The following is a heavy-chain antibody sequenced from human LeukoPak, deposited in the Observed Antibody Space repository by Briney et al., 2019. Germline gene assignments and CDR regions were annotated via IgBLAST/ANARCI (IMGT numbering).Heavy chain of an antibody. Sequence: PGGSLRLSCAASGFTFSNFAMQWVRQAPGKGLEWVAIVWYDGTKKYYVDSVDGRFTISRDNSKNTLYLQMNGLRAVDTAVYYCAKEPQPWLGAFDVRGQGTMVTVSS. V-gene: IGHV3-33*06. D-gene: IGHD5-18*01. CDR2: VWYDGTKK. CDR1: GFTFSNFA. J-gene: IGHJ3*01. CDR3: AKEPQPWLGAFDV.